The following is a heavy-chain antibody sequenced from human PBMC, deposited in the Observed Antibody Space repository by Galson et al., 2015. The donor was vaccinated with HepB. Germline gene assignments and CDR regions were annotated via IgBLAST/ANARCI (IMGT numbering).Heavy chain of an antibody. J-gene: IGHJ4*02. CDR3: AREPPRQLERIRGTYGRALGDY. CDR1: GYTFTSYA. D-gene: IGHD1-1*01. V-gene: IGHV7-4-1*02. Sequence: SVKVSCKASGYTFTSYAMNWVRQAPGQGLEWMGWINTNTGNPTYAQGFTGRFVFSLDTSVSTAYLQISSLKAEDTAVYYCAREPPRQLERIRGTYGRALGDYWGQGTLVTVSS. CDR2: INTNTGNP.